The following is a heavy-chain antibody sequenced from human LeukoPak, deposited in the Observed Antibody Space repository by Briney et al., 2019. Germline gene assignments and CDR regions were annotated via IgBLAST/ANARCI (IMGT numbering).Heavy chain of an antibody. CDR2: IKQDGSEK. CDR1: GFTFSRNW. V-gene: IGHV3-7*01. CDR3: ARDAGYGYDRFDY. D-gene: IGHD5-18*01. Sequence: QPGGSLRLSCAASGFTFSRNWMSWVRQAPGKGLEWVANIKQDGSEKYYVDSVKGRFTISRDNAKNSLYLQMNSLRAEDTAVYYCARDAGYGYDRFDYWGQGTQVTVSS. J-gene: IGHJ4*02.